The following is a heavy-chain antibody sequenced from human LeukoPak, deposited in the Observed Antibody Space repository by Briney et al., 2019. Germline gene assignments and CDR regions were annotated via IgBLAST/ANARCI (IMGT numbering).Heavy chain of an antibody. Sequence: SQTLSLTRTVSSGSVSSDDYYWNWVRQPPGKGLEWIGYIYYSGPTYYNPSLNSRVTISIDTSKNQFSLRLSSVTAADTAVYYCASEGGNYYDSSGYYAFDTWGQGTMVTVSS. CDR3: ASEGGNYYDSSGYYAFDT. D-gene: IGHD3-22*01. CDR1: SGSVSSDDYY. J-gene: IGHJ3*02. V-gene: IGHV4-30-4*08. CDR2: IYYSGPT.